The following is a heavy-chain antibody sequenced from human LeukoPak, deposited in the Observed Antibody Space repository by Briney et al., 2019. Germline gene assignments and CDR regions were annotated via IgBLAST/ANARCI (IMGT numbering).Heavy chain of an antibody. D-gene: IGHD3-22*01. J-gene: IGHJ4*02. V-gene: IGHV3-21*04. CDR3: AKTTYYYDSSGYYYPGGVDY. CDR2: ISSSSSYI. Sequence: GGSLRLSCAASGFTFSSYSMNWVRQAPGKGLEWVSSISSSSSYIYYADSVKGRFTISRDNAKNSLYLQMNSLRAEDTAVYYCAKTTYYYDSSGYYYPGGVDYWGQGTLVTVSS. CDR1: GFTFSSYS.